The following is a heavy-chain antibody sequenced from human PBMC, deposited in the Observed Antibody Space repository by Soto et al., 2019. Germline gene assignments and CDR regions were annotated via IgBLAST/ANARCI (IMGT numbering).Heavy chain of an antibody. Sequence: EVQVVESGGGLVQPGGSLRLTCAASGFTFSTYSMNWVRLAPGKGLEWVSYISSTGNTIYYPDSVTGRFTISRDTAKKSLYLQMNSLRAEDTAVYYCARSGYFDYWGQGTLVTVSS. J-gene: IGHJ4*02. CDR3: ARSGYFDY. V-gene: IGHV3-48*01. D-gene: IGHD2-8*02. CDR1: GFTFSTYS. CDR2: ISSTGNTI.